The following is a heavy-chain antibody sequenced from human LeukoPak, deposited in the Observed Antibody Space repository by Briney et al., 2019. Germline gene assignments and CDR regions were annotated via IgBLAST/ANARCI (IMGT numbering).Heavy chain of an antibody. CDR3: ARLRAAALVYDY. D-gene: IGHD2-2*01. Sequence: SETLSLTCTVSGFSISSSSYYWGWIRQPPGKGLEWIGSIYYSGSTYYNPSLKSRVTISVDTSKNQFSLKLSSVTAADTAVYYCARLRAAALVYDYWGQGTLVTVSS. CDR2: IYYSGST. CDR1: GFSISSSSYY. V-gene: IGHV4-39*01. J-gene: IGHJ4*02.